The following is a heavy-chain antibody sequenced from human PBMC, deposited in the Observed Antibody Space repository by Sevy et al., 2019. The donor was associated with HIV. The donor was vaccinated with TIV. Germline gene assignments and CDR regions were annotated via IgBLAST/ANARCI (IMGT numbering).Heavy chain of an antibody. Sequence: GGSLRLSCADSGFTFSTSVIHWVRQAPGKELEYVSGIGVDGSTHYADSVRGRFTISRDNSKNTVNLQMDTLRAEDMAVYYCAGEHDTSGHCGSFDSWGQGTLVTVSS. V-gene: IGHV3-64*02. J-gene: IGHJ4*02. CDR3: AGEHDTSGHCGSFDS. D-gene: IGHD3-22*01. CDR1: GFTFSTSV. CDR2: IGVDGST.